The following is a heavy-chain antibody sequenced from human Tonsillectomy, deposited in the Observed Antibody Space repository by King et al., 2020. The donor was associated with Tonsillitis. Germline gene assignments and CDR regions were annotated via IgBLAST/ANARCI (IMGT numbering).Heavy chain of an antibody. Sequence: VQLQQWGAGLLKPSETLSLTCAVYGGSFSGYYWSWIRQPPGKGLEWIGEINHSGSTNYNPSLKSRVTISVETPTNQFSLKLSSVTAADTAVYYCARGGRSGRNFCRFDPWGQGTLVTVSS. CDR3: ARGGRSGRNFCRFDP. J-gene: IGHJ5*02. CDR2: INHSGST. V-gene: IGHV4-34*01. CDR1: GGSFSGYY. D-gene: IGHD3-3*01.